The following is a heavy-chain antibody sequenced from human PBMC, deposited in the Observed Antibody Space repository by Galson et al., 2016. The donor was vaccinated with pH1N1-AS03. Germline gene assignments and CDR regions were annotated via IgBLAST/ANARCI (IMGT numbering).Heavy chain of an antibody. V-gene: IGHV2-70*04. D-gene: IGHD1-20*01. CDR3: ARSSVTGALFEVLDY. CDR2: IDWDDDK. Sequence: PALVKPTQTLTLTCSFSGFSLSTSGMRVNWIRQPPGKALEGLARIDWDDDKFYNTSLKTRLTISRDMSKNQVVLIMTNMDPVEPATYYCARSSVTGALFEVLDYWGQGTLVTVTS. CDR1: GFSLSTSGMR. J-gene: IGHJ4*02.